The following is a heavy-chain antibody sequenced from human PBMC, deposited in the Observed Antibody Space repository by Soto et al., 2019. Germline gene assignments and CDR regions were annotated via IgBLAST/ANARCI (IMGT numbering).Heavy chain of an antibody. Sequence: QVELVESGGGVVQPGRSLRLSCEASGFTFRSYGMSWVRQAPGKGLEWVAVLWPDGSHDTYADSVKGRFTISRDNSKNKVFMQMNSLRAEDTAVYYCARSTLEWLLVFAFWGQGTQVTVSS. V-gene: IGHV3-33*08. CDR1: GFTFRSYG. CDR3: ARSTLEWLLVFAF. D-gene: IGHD3-3*01. J-gene: IGHJ4*02. CDR2: LWPDGSHD.